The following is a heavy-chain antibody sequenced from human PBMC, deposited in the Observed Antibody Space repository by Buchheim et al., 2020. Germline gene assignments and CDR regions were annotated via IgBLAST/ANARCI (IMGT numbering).Heavy chain of an antibody. CDR2: IYHSGST. CDR3: ASSTYYDFWSGLLLKT. V-gene: IGHV4-30-2*01. D-gene: IGHD3-3*01. CDR1: GGSISSGGYS. Sequence: QLQLQESGSGLVKPSQTLSLTCAVSGGSISSGGYSWRWIRQPPGKGLEWIGYIYHSGSTYYNPSLKSRVTISVDRSKHQFSLKLSSVTAADTAVYYCASSTYYDFWSGLLLKTWGQRTL. J-gene: IGHJ5*02.